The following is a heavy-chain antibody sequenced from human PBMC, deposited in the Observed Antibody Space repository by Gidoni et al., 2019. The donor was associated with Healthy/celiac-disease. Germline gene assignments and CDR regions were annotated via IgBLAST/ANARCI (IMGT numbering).Heavy chain of an antibody. CDR1: GYTFTAYS. Sequence: QVQLVQSGAEVKKPGAAVQVSWTASGYTFTAYSMHWVRQAPGLGLEWMGWINPNSGGTNYAQKFQGKVTMTRDTSISTADMALSRLRSDDTAVYYCARDLTTVTIWYYGMDVWGKGTTVTVSS. V-gene: IGHV1-2*02. D-gene: IGHD4-4*01. CDR2: INPNSGGT. J-gene: IGHJ6*04. CDR3: ARDLTTVTIWYYGMDV.